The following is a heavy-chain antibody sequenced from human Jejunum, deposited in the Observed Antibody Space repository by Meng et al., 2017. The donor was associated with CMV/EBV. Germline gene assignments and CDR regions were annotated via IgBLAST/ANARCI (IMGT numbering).Heavy chain of an antibody. Sequence: VAGGSISTYYWSWIRQPPGKGLEWLGYIYYSGSTNYNPSLKSRVTISLDTSKNQFSLKLSSVTAADTAVYYCARANSGFGGNFDYWGQGTLVTVSS. V-gene: IGHV4-59*01. D-gene: IGHD4-23*01. CDR1: GGSISTYY. J-gene: IGHJ4*02. CDR3: ARANSGFGGNFDY. CDR2: IYYSGST.